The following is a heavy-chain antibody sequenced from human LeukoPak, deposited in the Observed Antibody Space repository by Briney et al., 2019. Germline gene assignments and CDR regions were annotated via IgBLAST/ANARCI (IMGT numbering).Heavy chain of an antibody. Sequence: SETLSLTCTVSGYSISSGYYWGWIRQPPGKGLEWIGSIYHSGSTNYNPSLKSRVTISVDTSKNQFSLKLSSVTAADTAVYYCARHRIVGATVWHRPYNWFDPWGQGTLVTVSS. D-gene: IGHD1-26*01. J-gene: IGHJ5*02. CDR2: IYHSGST. CDR1: GYSISSGYY. CDR3: ARHRIVGATVWHRPYNWFDP. V-gene: IGHV4-38-2*02.